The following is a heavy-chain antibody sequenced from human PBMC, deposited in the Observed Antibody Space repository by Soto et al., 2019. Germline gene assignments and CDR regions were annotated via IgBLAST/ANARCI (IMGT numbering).Heavy chain of an antibody. D-gene: IGHD3-10*01. V-gene: IGHV4-39*01. CDR1: GGYISSSSYY. CDR2: IYYSGST. Sequence: QLQLQESGPGLVKPSETLSLTCTVSGGYISSSSYYWGWIRQPPGKGLEWIGSIYYSGSTYYNPSLKRRVTISVDTSKNQFSLKLSSVTAADTAVYYCARRGGRSIRRAFDIWGQGTMVTVSS. J-gene: IGHJ3*02. CDR3: ARRGGRSIRRAFDI.